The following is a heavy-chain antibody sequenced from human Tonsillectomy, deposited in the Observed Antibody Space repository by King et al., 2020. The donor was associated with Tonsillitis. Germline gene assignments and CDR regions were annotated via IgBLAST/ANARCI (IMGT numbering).Heavy chain of an antibody. CDR3: ASEGHQLLLYYYLDV. Sequence: QVQLVESGGGLVKPGGSLRLSCAASGFTFSDYYMSWIRQAPGKGLEWVSYISSSGNTIYYADSVKGRFTISRDNAKNSLYLQMNSLGAEDTAVYYCASEGHQLLLYYYLDVWGKGTTVTVSS. V-gene: IGHV3-11*01. CDR2: ISSSGNTI. CDR1: GFTFSDYY. J-gene: IGHJ6*03. D-gene: IGHD2-2*01.